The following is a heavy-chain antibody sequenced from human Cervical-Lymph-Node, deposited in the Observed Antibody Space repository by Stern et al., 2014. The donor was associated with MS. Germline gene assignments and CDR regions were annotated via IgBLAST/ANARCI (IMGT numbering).Heavy chain of an antibody. Sequence: QVQLVESGPGLVKPSETLSLTCSVSGDSITSGNYYWTWIRQPPGKGLEWIGYIYYSGNTNYNPSLKSRVTISLDTSKNQLSLNLSSVTAADTAVYYCARDRVVVVPTAVSKVFDHYYHGMDVWGQGTAVTVSS. J-gene: IGHJ6*02. V-gene: IGHV4-61*01. CDR2: IYYSGNT. CDR1: GDSITSGNYY. D-gene: IGHD2-2*01. CDR3: ARDRVVVVPTAVSKVFDHYYHGMDV.